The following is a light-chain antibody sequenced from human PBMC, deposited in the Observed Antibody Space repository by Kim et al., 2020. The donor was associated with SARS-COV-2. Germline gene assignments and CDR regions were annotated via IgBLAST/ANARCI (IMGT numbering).Light chain of an antibody. CDR2: SNN. CDR1: SANIGSNT. V-gene: IGLV1-44*01. CDR3: AAWDDSLNGVG. Sequence: GQRVTRSCSGSSANIGSNTVNWYRQLPGTAPKLLMYSNNQRPSGVPDRFSVSKSGTSASLAISGLQSEDEADYYCAAWDDSLNGVGFGGGTKLTVL. J-gene: IGLJ2*01.